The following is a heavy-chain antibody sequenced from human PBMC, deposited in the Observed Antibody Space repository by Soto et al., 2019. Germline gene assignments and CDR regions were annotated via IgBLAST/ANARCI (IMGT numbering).Heavy chain of an antibody. CDR1: GFTFRSYA. Sequence: QVQLVESGGGVVQPGRSLRLSCAASGFTFRSYAMHWVRQAPGKGLESVAVISYDGSNKFYRDYVKGRFTISRDNSKNTLYLQINSLRYEDTAVYYCARGDREDIAVVIGVRPGEYSVDVWGQGTTVTVSS. CDR3: ARGDREDIAVVIGVRPGEYSVDV. J-gene: IGHJ6*02. D-gene: IGHD2-15*01. V-gene: IGHV3-30-3*01. CDR2: ISYDGSNK.